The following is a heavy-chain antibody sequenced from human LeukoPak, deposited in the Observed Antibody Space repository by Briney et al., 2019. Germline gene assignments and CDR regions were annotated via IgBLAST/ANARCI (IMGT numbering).Heavy chain of an antibody. CDR2: IYHSGST. V-gene: IGHV4-4*02. J-gene: IGHJ4*02. CDR3: ARVRGSSWYEGPTEVYYFDY. CDR1: GGSISSSNW. D-gene: IGHD6-13*01. Sequence: SGTLSLTCAVSGGSISSSNWWSWVRQPPGKGLEWIGEIYHSGSTNYNPSLKSRVTISVDKSKNQFSLKLSSVTAADTAVYYCARVRGSSWYEGPTEVYYFDYWGQGTLVTVSS.